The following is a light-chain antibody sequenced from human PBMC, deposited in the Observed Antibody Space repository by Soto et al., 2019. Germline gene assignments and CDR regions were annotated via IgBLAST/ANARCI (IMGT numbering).Light chain of an antibody. CDR1: QGISSH. CDR3: QQLDTFPRT. V-gene: IGKV1-9*01. Sequence: DIQLTQSPSFVSASVGDRVTITCRASQGISSHLAWYQQKPGKAPKVLIYAASLLQSGVPSRFSGSGSGTEFALTINSLQPEDLATYYCQQLDTFPRTFGPGTKADVK. CDR2: AAS. J-gene: IGKJ3*01.